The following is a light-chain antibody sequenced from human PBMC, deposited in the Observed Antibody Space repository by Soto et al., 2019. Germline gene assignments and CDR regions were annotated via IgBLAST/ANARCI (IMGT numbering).Light chain of an antibody. Sequence: EIVLTQSPGTLSLSPGERATLSCRASQSVSSSYLAWYQQKPGQAPRLLIYGASSRATGIPDRFSGSGSGTDFTLTISRLEPEDFALYYCQQYGSSPFGQGTRLEMK. CDR1: QSVSSSY. CDR3: QQYGSSP. V-gene: IGKV3-20*01. J-gene: IGKJ5*01. CDR2: GAS.